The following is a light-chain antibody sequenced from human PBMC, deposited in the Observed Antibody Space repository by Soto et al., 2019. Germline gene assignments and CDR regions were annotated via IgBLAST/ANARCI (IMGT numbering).Light chain of an antibody. CDR1: SSDVGAYNY. CDR2: DVS. Sequence: QSALTQPASVSGSPGQSITISCTGTSSDVGAYNYVSWYQQHPGKAPKLMIYDVSNRPSGVSNRFSGSKSGNTASLTISGLQAEDEADYYCSPYTSSSTRVFGIGTKLTVL. V-gene: IGLV2-14*03. CDR3: SPYTSSSTRV. J-gene: IGLJ1*01.